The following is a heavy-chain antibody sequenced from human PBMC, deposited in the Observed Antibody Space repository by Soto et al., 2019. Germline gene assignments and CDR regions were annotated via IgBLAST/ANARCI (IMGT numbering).Heavy chain of an antibody. Sequence: QEQLVQSGAEVKKPGSSVKVSCKASGGTFSSYAISWVRHAPGQGLEWKGGIIPIFGTANYAQKYQGRVTISTVKYTSTAYMELSSLRAEDTAVYYCARDRLIIIGYSIGWYDAFDIWGQGTMVTVSS. D-gene: IGHD6-19*01. CDR2: IIPIFGTA. CDR1: GGTFSSYA. V-gene: IGHV1-69*06. J-gene: IGHJ3*02. CDR3: ARDRLIIIGYSIGWYDAFDI.